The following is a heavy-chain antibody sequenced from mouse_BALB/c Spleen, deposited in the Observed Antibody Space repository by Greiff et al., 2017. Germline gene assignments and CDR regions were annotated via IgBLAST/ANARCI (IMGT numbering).Heavy chain of an antibody. D-gene: IGHD1-1*01. J-gene: IGHJ2*01. V-gene: IGHV5-12-1*01. CDR1: GFAFSSYD. CDR2: ISNGGGST. Sequence: DVKLVESGGGLVKPGGSLKLSCAASGFAFSSYDMSWVRQTPEKRLEWVAYISNGGGSTYYPDTVKGRFTISRDNAKNTLYLQMSSLKSEDTAMYYCARQERGSSYFDYWGQGTTLTVSS. CDR3: ARQERGSSYFDY.